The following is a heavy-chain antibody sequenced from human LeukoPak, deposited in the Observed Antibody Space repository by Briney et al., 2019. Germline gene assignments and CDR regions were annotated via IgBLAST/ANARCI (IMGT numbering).Heavy chain of an antibody. CDR2: ISGSGGST. CDR3: AKYGPSYYDILASYY. Sequence: PGGTLRLSCAASGFTFSSYGMSWVRQAPGKGLEWVSAISGSGGSTYYADSVKGRFTISRDNSKNTLYPQMNSLRAEDTAVYYCAKYGPSYYDILASYYWGQGTLVTVSS. V-gene: IGHV3-23*01. J-gene: IGHJ4*02. D-gene: IGHD3-9*01. CDR1: GFTFSSYG.